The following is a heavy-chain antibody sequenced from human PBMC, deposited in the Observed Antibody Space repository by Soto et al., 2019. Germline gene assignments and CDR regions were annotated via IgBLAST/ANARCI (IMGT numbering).Heavy chain of an antibody. D-gene: IGHD3-22*01. CDR2: VFYSGST. CDR1: GGSISSDSYF. CDR3: ARADFYDSYSYYFLPSDFDF. V-gene: IGHV4-39*01. J-gene: IGHJ4*02. Sequence: SETLSLTCTVSGGSISSDSYFWAWIRQPPGKGLEWIGGVFYSGSTYYNPSLKSRVTISVDTSTNRFSLKLKSVSAADTAIYFCARADFYDSYSYYFLPSDFDFWGQGTLVTRLL.